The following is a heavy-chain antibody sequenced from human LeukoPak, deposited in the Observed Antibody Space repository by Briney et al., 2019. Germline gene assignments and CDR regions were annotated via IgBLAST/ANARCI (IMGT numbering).Heavy chain of an antibody. CDR3: ARVASAVYSDY. CDR1: GYTFTGYY. Sequence: GASVKVSCKASGYTFTGYYIHWVRQAPGQGLEWMGWINPDSGGTNYAQIFQGRVTMTRDTSISTAYMELNRLRSDDTAVYYCARVASAVYSDYWGQGTLVTVS. CDR2: INPDSGGT. J-gene: IGHJ4*02. V-gene: IGHV1-2*02.